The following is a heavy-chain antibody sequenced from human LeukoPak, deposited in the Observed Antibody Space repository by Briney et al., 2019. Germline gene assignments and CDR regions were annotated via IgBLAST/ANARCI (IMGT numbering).Heavy chain of an antibody. D-gene: IGHD2-15*01. CDR1: GFTFSSFS. J-gene: IGHJ4*02. CDR2: TSYDGSSK. Sequence: GGSLRLSCAATGFTFSSFSMHWVRQAPGKGLEWVAVTSYDGSSKYYADSVKGRFTISRDNSKNTLYLQMNSLRAEDTAIYYCATCTGGSCYSPIEFWGRGTLVTVSS. CDR3: ATCTGGSCYSPIEF. V-gene: IGHV3-30*03.